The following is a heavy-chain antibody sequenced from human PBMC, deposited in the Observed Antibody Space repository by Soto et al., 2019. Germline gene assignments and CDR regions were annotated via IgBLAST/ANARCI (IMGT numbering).Heavy chain of an antibody. V-gene: IGHV4-30-2*02. D-gene: IGHD6-13*01. CDR1: GGSISSGGYS. Sequence: PSETLSLTCAVSGGSISSGGYSWSWIRQPPGKGLEWIGYIYHSGSTYYNPSLKSRVTISVDRSKNQFSLKLSSVTAADTAVYYCAKDDSWTLEGAFDIWGQGTMVTVSS. J-gene: IGHJ3*02. CDR2: IYHSGST. CDR3: AKDDSWTLEGAFDI.